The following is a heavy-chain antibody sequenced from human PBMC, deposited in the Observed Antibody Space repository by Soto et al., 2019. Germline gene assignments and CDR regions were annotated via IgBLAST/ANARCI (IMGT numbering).Heavy chain of an antibody. D-gene: IGHD2-15*01. CDR3: ALVNCSGGSCYGELDY. J-gene: IGHJ4*02. CDR1: GYTFTGYY. Sequence: ASVKVSCKASGYTFTGYYMHWVRQAPGQGLEWMGWINPNSGGTNYAQKFQGWVTMTRDTSISTAYMELSRLRSDDTAVYYCALVNCSGGSCYGELDYWGQGTPVTVSS. CDR2: INPNSGGT. V-gene: IGHV1-2*04.